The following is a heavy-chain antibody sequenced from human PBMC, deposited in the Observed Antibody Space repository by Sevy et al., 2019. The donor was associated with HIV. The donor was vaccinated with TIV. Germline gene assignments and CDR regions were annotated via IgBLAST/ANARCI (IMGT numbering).Heavy chain of an antibody. V-gene: IGHV1-18*01. CDR3: ERDSMPTVQGIIITPYYYGMDL. J-gene: IGHJ6*02. D-gene: IGHD3-10*01. Sequence: ASVKVSCKASGYTFISYGISWVRQAPGQGLEWMGWISGDNGNTISAQNLQGRVTMSTDTSTSTAYMELRSLGSDDTAVYYCERDSMPTVQGIIITPYYYGMDLWGQGTTVTVSS. CDR1: GYTFISYG. CDR2: ISGDNGNT.